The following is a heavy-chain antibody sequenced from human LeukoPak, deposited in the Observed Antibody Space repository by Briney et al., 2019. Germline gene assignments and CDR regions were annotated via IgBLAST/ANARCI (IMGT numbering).Heavy chain of an antibody. Sequence: GASVKVSCKASGYTFTSYDINWVRQATGQGLEWMGWMNPNSGNTGYAQKFQGRVTMTRDTSISTAYMELSSLRSEDTAVYYCARDVGLWGNYDSSGYSKYNWFDPWGQGTLVTVSS. D-gene: IGHD3-22*01. CDR3: ARDVGLWGNYDSSGYSKYNWFDP. V-gene: IGHV1-8*01. CDR1: GYTFTSYD. J-gene: IGHJ5*02. CDR2: MNPNSGNT.